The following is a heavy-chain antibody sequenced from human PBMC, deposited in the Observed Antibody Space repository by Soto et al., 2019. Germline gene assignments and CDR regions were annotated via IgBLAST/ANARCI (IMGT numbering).Heavy chain of an antibody. CDR2: IFHSGNS. V-gene: IGHV4-59*12. CDR3: ARCIFMIAGHFDY. J-gene: IGHJ4*02. CDR1: VASIRSCY. D-gene: IGHD3-22*01. Sequence: SETRSFTCTVSVASIRSCYWSWIRPAPVKGLEWIGFIFHSGNSKYNPSLKRRVTISLDTSKTQFSLKLSSVTAADTAVYYCARCIFMIAGHFDYWGQGTLVTVSS.